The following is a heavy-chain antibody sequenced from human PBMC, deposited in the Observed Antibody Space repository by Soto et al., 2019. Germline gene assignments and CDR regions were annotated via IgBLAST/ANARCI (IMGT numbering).Heavy chain of an antibody. CDR2: INAGNGNT. CDR1: GYTFTSYA. J-gene: IGHJ5*02. CDR3: AKTSAIFGVGGDGFDP. Sequence: ASVKVYCKASGYTFTSYAMHWVRQAPGQRLEWMGWINAGNGNTKYSQKFQGRVTITRDTSTSTAYMELSSLRSEDTAVYYCAKTSAIFGVGGDGFDPWAQGTLVTVSS. V-gene: IGHV1-3*01. D-gene: IGHD3-3*01.